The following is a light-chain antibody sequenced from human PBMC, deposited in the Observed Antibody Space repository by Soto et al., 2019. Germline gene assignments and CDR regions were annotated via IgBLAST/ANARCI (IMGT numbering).Light chain of an antibody. CDR3: QQLNSYPLT. CDR2: AAS. Sequence: IQLTQSPSFLCASVGDRVTITCRASQDISNYLVWYQQKPGKAPKPLIYAASTLQSGVPSRFSGSGSGTEFTLTISSLQPEDFATYYCQQLNSYPLTFGPGTTVDIK. J-gene: IGKJ3*01. CDR1: QDISNY. V-gene: IGKV1-9*01.